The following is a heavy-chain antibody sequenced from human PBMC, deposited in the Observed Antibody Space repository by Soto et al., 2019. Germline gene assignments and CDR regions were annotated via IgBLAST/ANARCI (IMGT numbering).Heavy chain of an antibody. Sequence: QVQLVQSGAEVKKPGSSVKVSCKASGGTFSSYAISWVRQAPGQGLEWMAGMIPVFGSTHYTKKFQGRVTVTADESTSTAYLEVSSLRSEDTAVYYCSRRGESGSGSSDYYFYMDVWGQGTTVIVSS. D-gene: IGHD6-25*01. V-gene: IGHV1-69*01. CDR1: GGTFSSYA. CDR2: MIPVFGST. J-gene: IGHJ6*02. CDR3: SRRGESGSGSSDYYFYMDV.